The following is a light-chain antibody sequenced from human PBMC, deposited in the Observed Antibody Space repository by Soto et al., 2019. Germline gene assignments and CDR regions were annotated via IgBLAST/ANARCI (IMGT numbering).Light chain of an antibody. J-gene: IGLJ2*01. CDR2: ANS. Sequence: QSVLTQPPSVSGAPGQRVTISCTGSSSNIGAGYDGHWYQQLPGTAPKLLIYANSNRPSGVPDRFSRSKSGTSASLAITGLQAEDEAEYYCQSYDTSLSVVFGGGTKLTV. CDR3: QSYDTSLSVV. CDR1: SSNIGAGYD. V-gene: IGLV1-40*01.